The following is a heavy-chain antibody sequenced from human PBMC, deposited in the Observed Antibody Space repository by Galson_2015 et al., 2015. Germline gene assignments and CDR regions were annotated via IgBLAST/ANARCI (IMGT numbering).Heavy chain of an antibody. J-gene: IGHJ4*02. V-gene: IGHV3-23*01. CDR2: ISGRGGST. CDR3: ARDMQYGSGRSASDY. CDR1: GFTFSSYP. D-gene: IGHD3-10*01. Sequence: SLRLSCAASGFTFSSYPMGWVRQAPGKGLEWVSGISGRGGSTYYADYLKDRFTISRDNSKNTLYLQINSLRAGDTAVYYCARDMQYGSGRSASDYWGQGTLVTVSS.